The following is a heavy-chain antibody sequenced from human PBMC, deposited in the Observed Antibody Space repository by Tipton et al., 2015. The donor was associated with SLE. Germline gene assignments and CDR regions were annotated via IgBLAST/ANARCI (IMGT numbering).Heavy chain of an antibody. D-gene: IGHD4-17*01. CDR2: IYYSGST. CDR3: ARDPSYGVDY. J-gene: IGHJ4*02. V-gene: IGHV4-39*06. CDR1: GGSISSSSYY. Sequence: TLSLTCTVSGGSISSSSYYWGWIRQPPGKGLEWIGSIYYSGSTYYNPSLKSRVTISVDTSKNQFPLKLSSVTAADTAVYYCARDPSYGVDYWGQGTLVTVSS.